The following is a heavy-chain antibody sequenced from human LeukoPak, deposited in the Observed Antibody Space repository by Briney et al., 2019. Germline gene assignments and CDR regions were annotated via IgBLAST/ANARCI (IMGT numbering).Heavy chain of an antibody. CDR2: IYYSGST. V-gene: IGHV4-39*07. Sequence: SETLSLTCTVSGGSISSSSYYWGWIRQPPGKGLEWIGSIYYSGSTYYNPSLKSRVTISVDTSKNQFSLRLSSVTAADTAVYYCARVVTAMSYGMDVWGQGTTVTVSS. D-gene: IGHD2-21*02. J-gene: IGHJ6*02. CDR1: GGSISSSSYY. CDR3: ARVVTAMSYGMDV.